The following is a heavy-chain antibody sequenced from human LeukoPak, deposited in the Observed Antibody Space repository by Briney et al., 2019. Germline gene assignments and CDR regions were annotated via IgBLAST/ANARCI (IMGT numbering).Heavy chain of an antibody. CDR1: GGSISNYY. D-gene: IGHD2-15*01. V-gene: IGHV4-59*08. J-gene: IGHJ3*01. Sequence: SETLSLTCTISGGSISNYYWTWIRQPPGKGLEWIGYISFSGSTYFNPSLKSRVTMSVDTSKNQFSLRLSSVTATDTAVYYCARPGSVVVAIADAFDVWGQGTMVTVSS. CDR2: ISFSGST. CDR3: ARPGSVVVAIADAFDV.